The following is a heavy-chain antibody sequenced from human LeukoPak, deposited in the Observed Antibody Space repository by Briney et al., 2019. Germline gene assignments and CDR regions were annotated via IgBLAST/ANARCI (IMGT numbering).Heavy chain of an antibody. Sequence: GGSLRLSCAGSGFSVSSDHMSWVRQAPGKGLEWISVFYSGGTTDYADSVKGRFTISRDNFKNTLFLQMNSLRAEDTAVYYCARDHNSPRHSGYWGQGTLVTVSS. V-gene: IGHV3-66*01. CDR1: GFSVSSDH. J-gene: IGHJ4*02. D-gene: IGHD2/OR15-2a*01. CDR3: ARDHNSPRHSGY. CDR2: FYSGGTT.